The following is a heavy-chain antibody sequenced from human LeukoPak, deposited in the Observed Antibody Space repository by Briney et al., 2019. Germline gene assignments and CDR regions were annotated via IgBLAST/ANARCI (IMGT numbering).Heavy chain of an antibody. D-gene: IGHD3-10*01. Sequence: PGGSLRLSCAASGFTFSTYAMYWVRQAPGKGLEYVSGISRNGGNTDYADSVKGRLTISRDNSKNTLYLQMGSLRAGDMAVYYCARGFSGSYDYWGQGILVTVS. V-gene: IGHV3-64*02. J-gene: IGHJ4*02. CDR3: ARGFSGSYDY. CDR2: ISRNGGNT. CDR1: GFTFSTYA.